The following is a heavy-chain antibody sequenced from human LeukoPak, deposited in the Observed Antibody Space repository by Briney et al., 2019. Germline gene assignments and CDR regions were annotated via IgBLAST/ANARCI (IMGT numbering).Heavy chain of an antibody. Sequence: SETLSLTCTVSGGSISSYYWSWIRQPPGKGLEWIGNIYYSGSTNYNPSLKSRVTISVDTSKNQFSLKLSSVTAADTAVYYCARIPAVYYDILTGYLPDAFDIWGQGTMVTVSS. CDR1: GGSISSYY. D-gene: IGHD3-9*01. V-gene: IGHV4-59*01. J-gene: IGHJ3*02. CDR2: IYYSGST. CDR3: ARIPAVYYDILTGYLPDAFDI.